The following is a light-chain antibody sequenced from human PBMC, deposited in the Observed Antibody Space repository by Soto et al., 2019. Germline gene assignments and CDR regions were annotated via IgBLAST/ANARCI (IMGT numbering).Light chain of an antibody. CDR2: KAS. J-gene: IGKJ2*01. CDR3: QQYDTYSMSI. CDR1: QSIRSW. Sequence: DIQMTQSPSTLSASVGDRVTITCRASQSIRSWLAWYQQKPGKAPNLLIYKASNLKSGVPSRFSGSGSGTEFTLTISSLQPDDFATYYCQQYDTYSMSIFGQGTKLEIK. V-gene: IGKV1-5*03.